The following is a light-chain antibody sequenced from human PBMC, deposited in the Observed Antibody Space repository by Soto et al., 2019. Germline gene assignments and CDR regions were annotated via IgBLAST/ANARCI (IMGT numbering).Light chain of an antibody. CDR1: QDISSH. J-gene: IGKJ4*01. Sequence: DIQLTQSPSFLSASVGDRVTITCRASQDISSHLAWYQQKPGKAPKLLIYAASTLQSGVPSGFGGSASGTEFTLTITILQPEDFATYYCQQVKTYPLTFGGGTKVEIK. CDR2: AAS. V-gene: IGKV1-9*01. CDR3: QQVKTYPLT.